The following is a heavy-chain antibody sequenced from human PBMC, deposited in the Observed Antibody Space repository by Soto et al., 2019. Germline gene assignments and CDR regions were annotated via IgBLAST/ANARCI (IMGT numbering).Heavy chain of an antibody. CDR1: GFTFSSYG. CDR3: AKDPSMIVVVITPSYFDY. Sequence: QVQLVESGGGVVQPGRSLRLPCAASGFTFSSYGMHWVRQAPGKGLEWVAVISYDGSNKYYADSVKGRFTISRDNSKNPLYLQMNSLRAEDTAVYYCAKDPSMIVVVITPSYFDYWGQGTLVTVSS. V-gene: IGHV3-30*18. J-gene: IGHJ4*02. D-gene: IGHD3-22*01. CDR2: ISYDGSNK.